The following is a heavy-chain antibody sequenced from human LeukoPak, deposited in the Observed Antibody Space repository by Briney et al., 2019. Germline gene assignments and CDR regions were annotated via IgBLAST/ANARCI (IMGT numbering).Heavy chain of an antibody. CDR3: ARGGSTLHSAGGHDIEFYYYYMDV. Sequence: SETLSLTCAVYGGSFSGYYWSWIRQPAGKGLEWIGRIFISGGTNYNPSLRGRVTMSLDTSKNQFSLKLYSVTAADTAVYYCARGGSTLHSAGGHDIEFYYYYMDVWGKGTTVTISS. CDR2: IFISGGT. J-gene: IGHJ6*03. V-gene: IGHV4-59*10. CDR1: GGSFSGYY. D-gene: IGHD3-9*01.